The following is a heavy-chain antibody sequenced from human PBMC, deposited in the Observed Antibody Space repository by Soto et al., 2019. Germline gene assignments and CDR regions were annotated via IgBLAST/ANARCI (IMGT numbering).Heavy chain of an antibody. Sequence: EVQLLESGGGLIQPGGSLRLSCAASGFTFGNYDMRWVRQAPGEGLEWVSGIRGSGDTYYADSFQGRFIISRGNSENTVYLQMNSLRAEDTAVYYCATISWSGGRFGGYWGQGTLVTVSS. CDR1: GFTFGNYD. D-gene: IGHD6-19*01. CDR3: ATISWSGGRFGGY. CDR2: IRGSGDT. J-gene: IGHJ4*02. V-gene: IGHV3-23*01.